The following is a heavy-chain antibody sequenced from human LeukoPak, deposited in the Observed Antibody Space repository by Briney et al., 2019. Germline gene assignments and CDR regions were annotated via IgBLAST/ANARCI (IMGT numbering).Heavy chain of an antibody. CDR2: IHYSGTT. Sequence: PSETLSLTCTVSGGSISTYYWSWIRQPPGKGLEWIGYIHYSGTTNYNPSLKNRVTISLDTSKNQFSLNLSSVTAADTAVYYCARMGGYSGYTTHWGQGTLVTVSS. CDR3: ARMGGYSGYTTH. J-gene: IGHJ4*02. CDR1: GGSISTYY. V-gene: IGHV4-59*08. D-gene: IGHD5-12*01.